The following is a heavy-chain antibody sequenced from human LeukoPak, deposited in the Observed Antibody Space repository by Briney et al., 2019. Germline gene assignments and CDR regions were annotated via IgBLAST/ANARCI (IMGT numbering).Heavy chain of an antibody. Sequence: PGRSLRLSCAASGFTFDDYAMHWVRQAPGKGLEWVSGISRNSGSIGYADSVKGRFTISRDNAKNSLYLQMNSLRAEDMALYYCAKDMGSSGWYYFDYWGQGTLVIFSS. CDR3: AKDMGSSGWYYFDY. CDR2: ISRNSGSI. CDR1: GFTFDDYA. V-gene: IGHV3-9*03. J-gene: IGHJ4*02. D-gene: IGHD6-19*01.